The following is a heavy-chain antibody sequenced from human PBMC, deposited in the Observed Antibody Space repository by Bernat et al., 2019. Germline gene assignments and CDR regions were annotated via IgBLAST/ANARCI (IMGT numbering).Heavy chain of an antibody. CDR3: ARVVGSSSSSGGFDY. D-gene: IGHD6-6*01. CDR2: IWYDGSNK. V-gene: IGHV3-33*01. Sequence: QVQLVESGGGVVQPGRSLRLSCAASGFTFSSYGMHWVRQAPGKGLEWVAVIWYDGSNKYYADSVKGRFTISRDNSKNTLYLQMNSLRAEDTAVYYCARVVGSSSSSGGFDYWGQGTLVTVSS. CDR1: GFTFSSYG. J-gene: IGHJ4*02.